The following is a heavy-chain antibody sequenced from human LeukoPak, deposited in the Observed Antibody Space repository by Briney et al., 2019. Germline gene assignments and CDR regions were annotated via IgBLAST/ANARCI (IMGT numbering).Heavy chain of an antibody. CDR3: ARDLEIVVVPAAIDY. Sequence: PGGSLRLSCAAPGFTFSSYAMHWVRQAPGKGLEWVAVISYDGSNKYYADSVKGRFTISRDNSKNTLYLQMNSLRAEDTAVYYCARDLEIVVVPAAIDYWGQGTLVTVS. CDR1: GFTFSSYA. D-gene: IGHD2-2*01. CDR2: ISYDGSNK. V-gene: IGHV3-30-3*01. J-gene: IGHJ4*02.